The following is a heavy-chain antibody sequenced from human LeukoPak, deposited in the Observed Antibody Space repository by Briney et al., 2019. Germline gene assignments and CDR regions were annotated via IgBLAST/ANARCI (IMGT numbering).Heavy chain of an antibody. V-gene: IGHV1-2*02. CDR2: INPDSGGT. CDR1: GYTFTGYY. J-gene: IGHJ6*03. CDR3: ARNRGVRGVITYYYYYMDV. D-gene: IGHD3-10*01. Sequence: ASVKVSCKASGYTFTGYYMHWVRQAPGQGLEWMGWINPDSGGTNYAQKFQGRVTMTRDTSISTAYMELSRLRSDDTAVYYCARNRGVRGVITYYYYYMDVWGKGTTVTISS.